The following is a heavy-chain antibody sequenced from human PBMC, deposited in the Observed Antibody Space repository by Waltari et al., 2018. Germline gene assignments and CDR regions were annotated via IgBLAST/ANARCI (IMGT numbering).Heavy chain of an antibody. D-gene: IGHD6-19*01. CDR2: LRAKLNNYAT. V-gene: IGHV3-73*01. J-gene: IGHJ4*02. Sequence: IHWVRQASGKGLEWIGRLRAKLNNYATTYSTSFKGRFTMSRDDSHNMAYLQMTSLKAEDTAVYYCCRHHTVVAGSSYYYDTWGQGTLVTVAS. CDR3: CRHHTVVAGSSYYYDT.